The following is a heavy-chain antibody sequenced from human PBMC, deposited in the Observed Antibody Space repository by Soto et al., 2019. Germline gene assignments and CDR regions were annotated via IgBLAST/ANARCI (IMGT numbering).Heavy chain of an antibody. CDR1: GFTFSSYG. CDR3: AKGTQFFYYYAMGV. CDR2: LSGSGDTT. V-gene: IGHV3-23*01. Sequence: ELQLLESGGGLAQPGGSLRLSCAASGFTFSSYGMNWVRQAPGKGLEWVSALSGSGDTTYYADSVRGRFSISRDNSKNTLYLQMSSLRGEDTAVYYCAKGTQFFYYYAMGVWGQGTTVTVSS. J-gene: IGHJ6*02.